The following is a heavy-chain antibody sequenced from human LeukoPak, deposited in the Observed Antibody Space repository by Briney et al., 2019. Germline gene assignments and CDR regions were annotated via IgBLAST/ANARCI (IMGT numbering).Heavy chain of an antibody. Sequence: ASVKVSCKASGYTFNGYYMHWVRQAPGQGLEWMGWINPNSGGTNYAQEFQGRVTMTRDTSISTAYMELSRLRSDDTAVYYCARVYSGYDGFYYGMDVWGQGTTVTVSS. CDR1: GYTFNGYY. CDR2: INPNSGGT. CDR3: ARVYSGYDGFYYGMDV. J-gene: IGHJ6*02. D-gene: IGHD5-12*01. V-gene: IGHV1-2*02.